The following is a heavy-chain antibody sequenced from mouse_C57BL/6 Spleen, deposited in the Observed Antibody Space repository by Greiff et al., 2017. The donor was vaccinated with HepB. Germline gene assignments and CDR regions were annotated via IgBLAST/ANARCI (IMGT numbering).Heavy chain of an antibody. Sequence: VHVKQSGAELVRPGASVKLSCTASGFNIKDDYMHWVKQRPEQGLEWIGWIGPENGDTEYASQFQGKATITADTSSHTAYLQLSSLTCEDTAVYYCTRGDYGLFEYGGQGTLGTVSA. CDR2: IGPENGDT. D-gene: IGHD1-1*02. V-gene: IGHV14-4*01. CDR1: GFNIKDDY. J-gene: IGHJ3*01. CDR3: TRGDYGLFEY.